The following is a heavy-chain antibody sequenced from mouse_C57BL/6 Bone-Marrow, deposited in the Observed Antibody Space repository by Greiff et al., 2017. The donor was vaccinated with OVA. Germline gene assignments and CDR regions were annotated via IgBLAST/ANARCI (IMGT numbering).Heavy chain of an antibody. CDR3: TRAKKTGTFAY. D-gene: IGHD4-1*01. CDR2: ISSGGDYI. J-gene: IGHJ3*01. Sequence: EVQRVESGEGLVKPGGSLKLSCAASGFTFSSYAMSWVRQTPEKRLEWVAYISSGGDYIYYADTVKGRFTISRDNARNTLYLQMSSLKSEDTAMYYCTRAKKTGTFAYWGQGTLVTVSA. V-gene: IGHV5-9-1*02. CDR1: GFTFSSYA.